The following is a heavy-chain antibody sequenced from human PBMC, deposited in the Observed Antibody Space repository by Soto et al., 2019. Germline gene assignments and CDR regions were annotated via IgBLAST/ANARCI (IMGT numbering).Heavy chain of an antibody. D-gene: IGHD5-12*01. V-gene: IGHV1-69*13. CDR2: IIPIFGTA. Sequence: ASVKVSCKASGGTFSSYAISWVRQAPGQGLEWMGGIIPIFGTANYAQKFQGRVTITADESTSTAYMELSSLRSEDTAVYYCARGYSGYDYYYYDMDVWGKGTTVTVSS. CDR1: GGTFSSYA. J-gene: IGHJ6*03. CDR3: ARGYSGYDYYYYDMDV.